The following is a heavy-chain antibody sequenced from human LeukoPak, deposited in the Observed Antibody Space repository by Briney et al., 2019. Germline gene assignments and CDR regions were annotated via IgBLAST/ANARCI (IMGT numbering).Heavy chain of an antibody. Sequence: SETLSLTCTVSGGSISSYYWSWIRQPPGKGLEWIGYIYYSGSTNYNPSLKSRVTISVDTSKNQFSLKLSSVTAADTAVYYCARGGGGGLGSPNPYYGMDVWGQGTTVTVSS. J-gene: IGHJ6*02. CDR1: GGSISSYY. D-gene: IGHD3-10*01. CDR2: IYYSGST. CDR3: ARGGGGGLGSPNPYYGMDV. V-gene: IGHV4-59*01.